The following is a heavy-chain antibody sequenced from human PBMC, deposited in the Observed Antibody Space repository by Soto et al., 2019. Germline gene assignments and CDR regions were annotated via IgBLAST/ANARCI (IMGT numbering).Heavy chain of an antibody. D-gene: IGHD6-13*01. Sequence: SETLSLTCTVSGGSISSSSYYWGWIRQPPGKGLEWIGSIYYSGSTYYNPSLKSRVTISVDTSKNQFSLKLSSVTAADTAVYYCARSGSSSWYWFDPWGQGTLVTVSS. CDR3: ARSGSSSWYWFDP. CDR1: GGSISSSSYY. J-gene: IGHJ5*02. CDR2: IYYSGST. V-gene: IGHV4-39*01.